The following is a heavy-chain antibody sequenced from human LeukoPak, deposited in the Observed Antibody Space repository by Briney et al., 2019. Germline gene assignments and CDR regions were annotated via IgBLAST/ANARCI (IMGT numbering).Heavy chain of an antibody. CDR1: GFTFSNAW. CDR2: IKSKTDGGTT. D-gene: IGHD5-12*01. V-gene: IGHV3-15*01. J-gene: IGHJ4*02. CDR3: TTAVYSGYDPYFDY. Sequence: PGGSLRLSCAASGFTFSNAWMSWVRQAPGKGLEWVGRIKSKTDGGTTDYAAPVKGRFTISRDDSKNTLYLQMNSLKTEDTAVYYCTTAVYSGYDPYFDYWGQGTVVTVSS.